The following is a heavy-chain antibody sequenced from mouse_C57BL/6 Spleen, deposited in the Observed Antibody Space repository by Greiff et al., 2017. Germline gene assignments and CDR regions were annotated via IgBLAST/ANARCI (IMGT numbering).Heavy chain of an antibody. CDR3: ARLTGTGGWYFDV. D-gene: IGHD4-1*01. Sequence: VQLQESGPELVKPGASVKISCKASGYAFSSSWMNWVKQRPGKGLEWIGRIYPGDGDTNYNGKFKGKATLTADKSSSTAYMQLSSLTSEDSAVYCGARLTGTGGWYFDVWGTGTTVTVSS. V-gene: IGHV1-82*01. CDR1: GYAFSSSW. CDR2: IYPGDGDT. J-gene: IGHJ1*03.